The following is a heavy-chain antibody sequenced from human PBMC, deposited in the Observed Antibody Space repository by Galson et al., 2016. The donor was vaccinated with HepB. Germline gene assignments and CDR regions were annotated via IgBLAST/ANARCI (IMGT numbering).Heavy chain of an antibody. V-gene: IGHV3-49*04. D-gene: IGHD5-12*01. CDR3: ARDPDMLGKWLKSVEAFDY. CDR2: IRSKAYGATA. CDR1: GFTFGDYA. Sequence: SLRLSCAVSGFTFGDYAMSWVRQAPGKGLEWVGFIRSKAYGATAEYAASVKGRFTISRDDSKSIAYLQMNSLKTEDTAVYYCARDPDMLGKWLKSVEAFDYWGQGTLVTVSS. J-gene: IGHJ4*02.